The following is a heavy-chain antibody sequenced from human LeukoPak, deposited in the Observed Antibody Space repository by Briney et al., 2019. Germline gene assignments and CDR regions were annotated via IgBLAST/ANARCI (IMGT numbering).Heavy chain of an antibody. V-gene: IGHV3-48*01. J-gene: IGHJ6*04. Sequence: GGSLRLSCAASGFTFSSYSMNWVRQAPGKGLEWVSYISSSSSTIYYADSVKGRFSISRDNAKNSLYLQMNSLRAEDTAVYYCASLGGSTMDVWGKGTTVTVSS. CDR3: ASLGGSTMDV. D-gene: IGHD2-15*01. CDR1: GFTFSSYS. CDR2: ISSSSSTI.